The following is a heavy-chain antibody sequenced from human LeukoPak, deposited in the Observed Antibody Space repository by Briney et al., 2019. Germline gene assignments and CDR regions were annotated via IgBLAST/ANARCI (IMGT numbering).Heavy chain of an antibody. V-gene: IGHV3-23*01. CDR2: ITGNGGST. CDR3: ARDSGSYLQPTDY. Sequence: PSETLSLTCAVYGGSFSGYYWSWIRQPPGKGLEWVSSITGNGGSTYYADSVKGRFTISRDNSKNTLYLQMDSLRAEDTAVYHCARDSGSYLQPTDYWGQGTLVTVSS. D-gene: IGHD1-26*01. J-gene: IGHJ4*02. CDR1: GGSFSGYY.